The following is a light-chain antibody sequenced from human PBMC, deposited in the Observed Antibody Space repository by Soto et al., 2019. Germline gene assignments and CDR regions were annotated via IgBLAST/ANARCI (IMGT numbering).Light chain of an antibody. CDR1: QSVGRSY. CDR2: SVS. Sequence: IVLTQSPGTLSLSPGERATPSCRARQSVGRSYLAWYQQKPGQAPRLLISSVSKRATGIPDRFSGGGSGTDFTLTISRVEPEDFALYICQQYDGSPITFGQGTRLEIK. V-gene: IGKV3-20*01. J-gene: IGKJ5*01. CDR3: QQYDGSPIT.